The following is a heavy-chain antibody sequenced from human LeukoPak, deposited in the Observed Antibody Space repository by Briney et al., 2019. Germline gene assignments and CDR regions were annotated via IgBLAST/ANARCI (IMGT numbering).Heavy chain of an antibody. Sequence: PGGSLRLSCAASGFTFSSYSMNWVRQAPGKGLEWVSSISSSSSYIYYADSVKGRFTISRDNSKNTLYLQMDSLRAEDTAVYYCAKDLISVGPSNWGQGTLVTVSS. J-gene: IGHJ4*02. CDR2: ISSSSSYI. CDR1: GFTFSSYS. D-gene: IGHD3-10*01. V-gene: IGHV3-21*04. CDR3: AKDLISVGPSN.